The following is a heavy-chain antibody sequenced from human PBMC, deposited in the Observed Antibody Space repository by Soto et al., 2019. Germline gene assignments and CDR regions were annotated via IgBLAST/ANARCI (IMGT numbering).Heavy chain of an antibody. V-gene: IGHV3-23*01. Sequence: GGSLRPSCAASEITFRNYDLHWVRQAPGKGLEWVSFLSGSGGGTYYADSVKGRFTISRDNSKNTLYLQMNSLGAEDTAVYYCATLGAGRLLAAWGQGTPVTVSS. CDR3: ATLGAGRLLAA. CDR1: EITFRNYD. D-gene: IGHD1-26*01. CDR2: LSGSGGGT. J-gene: IGHJ5*02.